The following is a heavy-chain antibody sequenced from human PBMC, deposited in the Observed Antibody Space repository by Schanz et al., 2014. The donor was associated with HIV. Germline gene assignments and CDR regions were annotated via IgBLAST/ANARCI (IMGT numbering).Heavy chain of an antibody. CDR1: GFTFSNYG. CDR2: ISHDGTNK. V-gene: IGHV3-30*19. D-gene: IGHD3-22*01. J-gene: IGHJ4*02. Sequence: VQLLESGGGLEQPGGSLRLSCAASGFTFSNYGMHWVRQAPGKALEWVAVISHDGTNKFYAGSVKDRFTISRDNAKNTLYVQIRSLRNEDTAVYYCVKGERIGYRIEVTGPTFDYWGQGTLVTVSS. CDR3: VKGERIGYRIEVTGPTFDY.